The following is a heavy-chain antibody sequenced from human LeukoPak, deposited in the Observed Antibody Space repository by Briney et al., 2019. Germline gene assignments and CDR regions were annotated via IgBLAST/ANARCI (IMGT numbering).Heavy chain of an antibody. CDR3: AAKYYYDSSGYHY. D-gene: IGHD3-22*01. Sequence: GGSLRLSCAASGFTVSSNYMSWVRQAPGKGLEWVSVIYSGGSTYYADSVKGRFTISIDNSKNTLYLQMNSLRAEDTAVYYCAAKYYYDSSGYHYWGQGTLVTVSS. V-gene: IGHV3-66*01. J-gene: IGHJ4*02. CDR1: GFTVSSNY. CDR2: IYSGGST.